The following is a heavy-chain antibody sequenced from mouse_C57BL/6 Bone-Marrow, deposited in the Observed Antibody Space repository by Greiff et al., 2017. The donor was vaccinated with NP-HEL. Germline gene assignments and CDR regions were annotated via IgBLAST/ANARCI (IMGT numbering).Heavy chain of an antibody. CDR2: ISSGGDYI. V-gene: IGHV5-9-1*02. D-gene: IGHD2-1*01. J-gene: IGHJ4*01. Sequence: EVQGVESGEGLVKPGGSLKLSCAASGFTFSSYAMSWVRQTPEKRLEWVAYISSGGDYIYYADTVKGRFTISRDNARNTLYLQMSRLKSEDTAMYYCTRERVYYGNYYYAMDYWGQGTSVTVSS. CDR1: GFTFSSYA. CDR3: TRERVYYGNYYYAMDY.